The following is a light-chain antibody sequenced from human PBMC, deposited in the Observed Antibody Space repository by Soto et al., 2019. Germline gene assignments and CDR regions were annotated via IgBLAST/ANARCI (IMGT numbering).Light chain of an antibody. CDR1: QSISTW. V-gene: IGKV1-5*01. CDR3: QQYMNYAT. CDR2: DAS. J-gene: IGKJ1*01. Sequence: DIQMTQSPSTLSACVGDRVTFTCRASQSISTWLAWYQQKPGKAPKLLIYDASSLQSDVPSRFSGSGSGTEFTLTISALQTDDFASYYCQQYMNYATFGQGIKVEIQ.